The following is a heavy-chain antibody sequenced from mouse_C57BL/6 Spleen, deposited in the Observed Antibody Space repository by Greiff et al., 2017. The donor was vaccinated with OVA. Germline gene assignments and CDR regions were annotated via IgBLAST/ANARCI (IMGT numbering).Heavy chain of an antibody. D-gene: IGHD1-1*01. J-gene: IGHJ1*03. Sequence: VQLQQSGAELVKPGASVKLSCKASGYTFPSYWMHWVKQRPGRGLEWIGRIDPNSGGTKYNEKFKSKATLTVDKPSSTAYMQLSSLTSEDSAVYYCARSDDYGSSPSYWYFDVWGTGTTVTVSS. CDR1: GYTFPSYW. CDR2: IDPNSGGT. V-gene: IGHV1-72*01. CDR3: ARSDDYGSSPSYWYFDV.